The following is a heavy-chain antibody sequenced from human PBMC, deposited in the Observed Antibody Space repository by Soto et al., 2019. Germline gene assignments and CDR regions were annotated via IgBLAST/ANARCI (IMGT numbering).Heavy chain of an antibody. CDR2: IYFTGTT. CDR1: GHSLSSGGYY. J-gene: IGHJ4*02. D-gene: IGHD6-19*01. Sequence: LSLTCTVSGHSLSSGGYYWSWIRQHPGKGLEWVGYIYFTGTTLYNPSLKSRLAISVDTSKNQFSLKLTSVTAADTAVYYCARDCGSSGWPNWGQGVLVTVSS. CDR3: ARDCGSSGWPN. V-gene: IGHV4-31*03.